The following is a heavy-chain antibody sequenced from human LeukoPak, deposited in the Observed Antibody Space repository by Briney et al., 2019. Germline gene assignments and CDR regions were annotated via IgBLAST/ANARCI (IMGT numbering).Heavy chain of an antibody. V-gene: IGHV3-30*14. J-gene: IGHJ4*02. D-gene: IGHD3-16*02. CDR2: ISYDGSNK. CDR1: GFTFSSYA. Sequence: GGSLRLSCAASGFTFSSYAMHWVRQAPGKGLEWVAVISYDGSNKYYADSVKGRFTISRDNSKNTLYLQMNSLRAEDTAVYYCARGLYPSVWGQGTLVTVSS. CDR3: ARGLYPSV.